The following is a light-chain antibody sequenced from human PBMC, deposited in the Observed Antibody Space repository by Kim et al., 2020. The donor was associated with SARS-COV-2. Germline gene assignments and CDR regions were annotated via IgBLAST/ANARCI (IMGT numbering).Light chain of an antibody. Sequence: ASVGYRVTLTCRASQDIRNDLGWYQQNPGRAPKRLIYGASSLQSGVPSRFSGSGSGTEFTLTISSLQPEDFATYFCLQHNTYPITFGQGTRLEIK. CDR3: LQHNTYPIT. V-gene: IGKV1-17*01. CDR1: QDIRND. CDR2: GAS. J-gene: IGKJ5*01.